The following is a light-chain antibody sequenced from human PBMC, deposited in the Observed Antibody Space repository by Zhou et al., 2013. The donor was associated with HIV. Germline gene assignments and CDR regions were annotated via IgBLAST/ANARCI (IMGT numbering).Light chain of an antibody. CDR3: QQYDTWPLT. CDR1: QSVNSD. J-gene: IGKJ4*01. CDR2: GAS. V-gene: IGKV3-15*01. Sequence: EIVLTQSPGTLSLSPGERATLSCRASQSVNSDYLAWYQQKPGQAPRLLIYGASARETGIPGRFSGSGSGTEFTLTISSLQSEDFAVYYCQQYDTWPLTFGGGTTVEIK.